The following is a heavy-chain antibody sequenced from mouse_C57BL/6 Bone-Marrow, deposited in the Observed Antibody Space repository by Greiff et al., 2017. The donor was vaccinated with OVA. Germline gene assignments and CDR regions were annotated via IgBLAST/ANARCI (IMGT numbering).Heavy chain of an antibody. CDR1: GYTFTDYY. V-gene: IGHV1-19*01. J-gene: IGHJ1*03. CDR2: INPYNGGT. Sequence: VQLQQSGPVLVKPGASVKMSCKASGYTFTDYYMNWVKQSHGKSLEWIGVINPYNGGTSYNQKFKGKATLTVEKSSSTAYMELNSLTSEDSAVYYCARLGTTVVAGDWYFDVWGTGTTVTVSS. CDR3: ARLGTTVVAGDWYFDV. D-gene: IGHD1-1*01.